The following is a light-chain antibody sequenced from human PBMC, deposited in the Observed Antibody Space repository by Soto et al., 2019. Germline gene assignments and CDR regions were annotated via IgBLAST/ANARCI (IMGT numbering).Light chain of an antibody. CDR1: QSVSSN. J-gene: IGKJ2*01. V-gene: IGKV3-15*01. CDR2: GAS. CDR3: QQYDNWLRT. Sequence: EIVMTQSPATLSVSPGERATLSCRASQSVSSNLAWYQQKPGQAPRLLIYGASTRATGIPERFSGFGSGTDFTLTISSLQSEDLAFYYCQQYDNWLRTFGQGTKLEIK.